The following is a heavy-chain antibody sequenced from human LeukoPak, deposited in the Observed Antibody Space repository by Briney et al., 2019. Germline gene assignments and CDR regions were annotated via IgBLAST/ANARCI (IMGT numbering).Heavy chain of an antibody. CDR2: ISYDGSNK. CDR3: ASFTVVPAATTFDY. CDR1: GXIFSSYA. J-gene: IGHJ4*02. Sequence: PGGSLRLSCAASGXIFSSYAMHWVRQAPGKGLEWVAVISYDGSNKYYADSVKGRFTISRDNSKNTLYLQMNSLRAEDTAVYYCASFTVVPAATTFDYWGQGTLVTVSS. V-gene: IGHV3-30-3*01. D-gene: IGHD2-2*01.